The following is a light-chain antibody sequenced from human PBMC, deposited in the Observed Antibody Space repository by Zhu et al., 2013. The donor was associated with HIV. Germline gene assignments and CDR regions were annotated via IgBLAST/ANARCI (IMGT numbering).Light chain of an antibody. V-gene: IGKV1-6*01. CDR1: QGIRND. CDR2: AAS. Sequence: AIQMTQSPSSLSASVGDRVTITCRASQGIRNDLGWYQQKPGKAPNLLIYAASTLQSGVPSRFSGSGSGTDFTLTISSLQPEDFAMYYCQQXGTSPFTFGPGTKVDIK. CDR3: QQXGTSPFT. J-gene: IGKJ3*01.